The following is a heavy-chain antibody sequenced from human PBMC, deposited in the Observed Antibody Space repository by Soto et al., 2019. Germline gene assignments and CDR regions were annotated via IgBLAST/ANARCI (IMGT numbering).Heavy chain of an antibody. V-gene: IGHV4-31*03. CDR1: GGSISSGGYY. CDR3: AREFGATPGVDYYYYYMDV. CDR2: IYYSGST. Sequence: QVQLQESGPGLVKPSQTLSLTCTVSGGSISSGGYYWSWIRQPPGKGLEWIGYIYYSGSTYYNPSLKSRVTIAVDTSKNQCSLKLSSVTAADTAVYYCAREFGATPGVDYYYYYMDVWGKGTTVTVSS. D-gene: IGHD1-26*01. J-gene: IGHJ6*03.